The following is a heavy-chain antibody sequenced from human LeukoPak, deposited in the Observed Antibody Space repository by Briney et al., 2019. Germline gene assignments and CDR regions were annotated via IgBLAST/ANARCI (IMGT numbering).Heavy chain of an antibody. CDR3: ARDGYSSSWSDINFDY. CDR1: GGTFSNYA. Sequence: SVKVSCKASGGTFSNYAISWVRQAPGQGLEWMGGIIPIFGTENYAQKFQGRVTITADESTSTAYMELSSLRSEDTAVYYCARDGYSSSWSDINFDYWGQGTLVTVSS. J-gene: IGHJ4*02. CDR2: IIPIFGTE. V-gene: IGHV1-69*13. D-gene: IGHD6-13*01.